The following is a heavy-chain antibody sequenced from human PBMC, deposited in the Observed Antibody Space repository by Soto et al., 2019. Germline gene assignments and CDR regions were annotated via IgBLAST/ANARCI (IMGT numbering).Heavy chain of an antibody. Sequence: QVKLVQSGAEVKKPGSSVKVSCKASGGTFSSYTISWVRQAPGQGLEWMGRIIPILGIANYAQKFQGRVTITADKSTSTAYMELSSLRSEDTAVYYCARGLGYCSSTSCPDAAFDIWGQGTMVTVSS. V-gene: IGHV1-69*02. J-gene: IGHJ3*02. CDR3: ARGLGYCSSTSCPDAAFDI. D-gene: IGHD2-2*01. CDR1: GGTFSSYT. CDR2: IIPILGIA.